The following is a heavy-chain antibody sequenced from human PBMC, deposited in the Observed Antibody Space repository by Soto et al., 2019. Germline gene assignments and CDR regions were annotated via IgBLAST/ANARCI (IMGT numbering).Heavy chain of an antibody. CDR3: ARDLGGSRGS. V-gene: IGHV1-2*02. J-gene: IGHJ4*02. CDR2: INPNNDGT. Sequence: GASVKVSCKASGNTFTGYYIHWVRQAPGQGLEWMGWINPNNDGTTYGEKFQGRVTMTRDTSTSTAYMELSRLRSDDTAVYHCARDLGGSRGSWGQGTLVTVSS. CDR1: GNTFTGYY. D-gene: IGHD1-26*01.